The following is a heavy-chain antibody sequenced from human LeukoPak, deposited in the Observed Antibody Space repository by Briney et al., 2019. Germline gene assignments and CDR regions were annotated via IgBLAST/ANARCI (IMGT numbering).Heavy chain of an antibody. CDR1: GGSISSSSYY. V-gene: IGHV4-39*07. CDR2: IYYSGST. J-gene: IGHJ3*02. Sequence: SETLSLTCTVSGGSISSSSYYWGWIRQPPGKGLEWIGSIYYSGSTYYNPSLKSRVTISVDTSKNQFSLKLSSVTAADTAVYYCARLTLVNDAFDIWGQGTMVTVSS. CDR3: ARLTLVNDAFDI. D-gene: IGHD3-9*01.